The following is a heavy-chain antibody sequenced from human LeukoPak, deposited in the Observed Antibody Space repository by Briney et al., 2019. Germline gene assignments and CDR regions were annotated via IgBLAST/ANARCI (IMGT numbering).Heavy chain of an antibody. J-gene: IGHJ4*02. CDR3: ARENEVAGINY. CDR2: ISSSGSTI. V-gene: IGHV3-11*04. Sequence: GGSLRLSCAAAGCTFRDYYMSWIRQAPGKGLEWVSYISSSGSTIYYADSVKGRFTISRDNAKNSLYLQMNSLRAEDTAVYYCARENEVAGINYWGQGTLVTVSS. CDR1: GCTFRDYY. D-gene: IGHD6-19*01.